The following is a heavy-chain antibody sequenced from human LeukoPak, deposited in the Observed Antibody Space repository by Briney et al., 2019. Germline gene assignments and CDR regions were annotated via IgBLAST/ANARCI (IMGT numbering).Heavy chain of an antibody. CDR2: INHSGST. Sequence: SETLSLTCAVYGGSFSGYYWSWIRQPPGEGLEWIGEINHSGSTNYNPSLKSRVTISVDTSKNQFSLKLSSVTAADTAVYYCARGDFIDYWGQGTLVTVSS. V-gene: IGHV4-34*01. D-gene: IGHD2/OR15-2a*01. CDR3: ARGDFIDY. CDR1: GGSFSGYY. J-gene: IGHJ4*02.